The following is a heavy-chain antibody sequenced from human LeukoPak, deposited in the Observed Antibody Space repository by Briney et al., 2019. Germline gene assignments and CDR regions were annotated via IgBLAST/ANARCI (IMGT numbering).Heavy chain of an antibody. Sequence: GGSLRLACEASGFSFNTCAMNWVRQAPGKGLEWVSAISGNGVNTHYVDSLKGRFIISRDNSKNTVYLQMSSLIAGDTAVYYCARVQRDDFGDYGNDYWGQGTLVTVSS. V-gene: IGHV3-23*01. J-gene: IGHJ4*02. CDR2: ISGNGVNT. D-gene: IGHD4-17*01. CDR3: ARVQRDDFGDYGNDY. CDR1: GFSFNTCA.